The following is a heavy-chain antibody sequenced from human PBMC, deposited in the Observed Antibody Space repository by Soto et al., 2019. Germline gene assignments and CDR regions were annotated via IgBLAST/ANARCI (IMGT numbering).Heavy chain of an antibody. Sequence: QVQLQESGPGLVKPSGTLSLTCAVSGGSISSSNWWSWVRQPPGKGLEWIGEIYHSGSTKYNPALKSRVTISVDKSKNQFSLKLSSVTAADTAGYYCARDYMVRGVMHWFDPWGQGTLVTVSS. CDR3: ARDYMVRGVMHWFDP. V-gene: IGHV4-4*02. D-gene: IGHD3-10*01. CDR2: IYHSGST. CDR1: GGSISSSNW. J-gene: IGHJ5*02.